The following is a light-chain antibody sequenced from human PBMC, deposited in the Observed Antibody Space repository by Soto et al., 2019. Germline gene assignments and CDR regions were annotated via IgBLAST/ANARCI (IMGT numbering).Light chain of an antibody. CDR1: QSVGSN. CDR2: GAS. V-gene: IGKV3D-15*01. CDR3: QQYDNWPRT. Sequence: EIVMTQSPATLSVSPGERATLSCRASQSVGSNLVWYQQTPGQAPRLLIYGASTRATGIPARFSGSGSGTQFTLTISSLQSEDFAVYCCQQYDNWPRTFGQGTKVEVK. J-gene: IGKJ1*01.